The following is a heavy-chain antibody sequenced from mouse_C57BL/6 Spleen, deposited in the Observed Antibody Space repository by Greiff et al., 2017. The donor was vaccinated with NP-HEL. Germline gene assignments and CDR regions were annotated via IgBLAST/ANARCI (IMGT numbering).Heavy chain of an antibody. V-gene: IGHV6-6*01. J-gene: IGHJ1*03. CDR2: IRNKANNHAT. Sequence: EVKVVESGGGLVQPGGSMKLSCAASGFTFSDAWMDWVRQSPEKGLEWVAEIRNKANNHATYYAESVKGRFTISRDDSKSSVYLQMNSLRAEDTGIYYCTRRLPWDWYFDVWGTGTTVTVSS. CDR1: GFTFSDAW. D-gene: IGHD5-5*01. CDR3: TRRLPWDWYFDV.